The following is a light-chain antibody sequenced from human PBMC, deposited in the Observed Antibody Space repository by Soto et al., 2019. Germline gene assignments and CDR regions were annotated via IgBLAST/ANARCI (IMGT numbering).Light chain of an antibody. CDR1: SSDVGGYTY. V-gene: IGLV2-8*01. Sequence: QSVLTQPPSASVSPGHTGTITCTGTSSDVGGYTYVSWYQQHPGKAPKLLIHDVTERPSGVPDRFSGSRSDSTASLTVSGLQAEDEAYYYCSSYAGNDIVLFVGGTQLTVL. CDR2: DVT. CDR3: SSYAGNDIVL. J-gene: IGLJ2*01.